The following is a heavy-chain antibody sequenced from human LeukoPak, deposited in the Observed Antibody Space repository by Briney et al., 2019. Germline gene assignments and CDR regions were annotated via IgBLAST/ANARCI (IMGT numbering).Heavy chain of an antibody. Sequence: GGSLRLSCAASGFSFSDFNMNWVRQAPGKGLEWISYISSTSTNIYYADSVKGRFTISRDNAKNSLYLQMSSLRAEDTAIYYCARGTYASGNSYWGQGALVTVSS. CDR1: GFSFSDFN. J-gene: IGHJ4*02. V-gene: IGHV3-48*01. CDR3: ARGTYASGNSY. D-gene: IGHD3-10*01. CDR2: ISSTSTNI.